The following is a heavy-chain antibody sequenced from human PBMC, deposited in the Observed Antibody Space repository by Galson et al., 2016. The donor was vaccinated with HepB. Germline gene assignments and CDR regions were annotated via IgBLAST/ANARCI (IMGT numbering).Heavy chain of an antibody. Sequence: SLRLSCAATGFTFSTQSMNWVRQAPGKGLEWVSLIYSGGSAYYADSVKGRFTISRDESKNTVYLQMINMRGEDTAVDYCTRDRNYYDSAGGGDSWSHGHWGQGTQVTVSS. CDR3: TRDRNYYDSAGGGDSWSHGH. D-gene: IGHD3-22*01. J-gene: IGHJ4*02. CDR1: GFTFSTQS. CDR2: IYSGGSA. V-gene: IGHV3-66*01.